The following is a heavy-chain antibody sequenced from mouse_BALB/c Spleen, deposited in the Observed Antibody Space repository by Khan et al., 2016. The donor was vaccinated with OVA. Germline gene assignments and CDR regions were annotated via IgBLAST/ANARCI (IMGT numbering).Heavy chain of an antibody. CDR3: ARGNYYGHYFDY. CDR1: GYSITSGYA. CDR2: ISYSDVT. J-gene: IGHJ2*01. D-gene: IGHD1-1*01. Sequence: EVQLQESGPGLVKPSQSLSLTCTVTGYSITSGYAWNWIRQFPGNKLEWMGYISYSDVTNYNPSLKSRISITRDTSKNEFFLQLHSVTTEDTATYYCARGNYYGHYFDYWGQGTTLTVSS. V-gene: IGHV3-2*02.